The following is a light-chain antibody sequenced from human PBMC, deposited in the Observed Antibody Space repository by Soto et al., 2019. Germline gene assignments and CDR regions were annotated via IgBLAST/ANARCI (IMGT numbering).Light chain of an antibody. CDR3: QQSNNWPFT. CDR1: QSVSTN. CDR2: GAS. V-gene: IGKV3-15*01. J-gene: IGKJ4*01. Sequence: EIVMTQSPATLSVSPGVRATLSCRASQSVSTNLAWYQQKPGQAPRLLIYGASTRATGIPARFSGSGSGTEFTLTISSLQSEDFAVYYCQQSNNWPFTFGGGTKVEIK.